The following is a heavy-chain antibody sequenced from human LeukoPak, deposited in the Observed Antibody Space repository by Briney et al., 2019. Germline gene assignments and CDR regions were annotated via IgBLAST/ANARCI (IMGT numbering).Heavy chain of an antibody. CDR1: GGTFSSYA. CDR3: ASRRTSSSYYFDY. D-gene: IGHD2-2*01. Sequence: SVKVSCKASGGTFSSYAISWVRQAPGQGLEWVGGIIAIFGTANYAQKFQGRVTITADESTSTAYMELSSLRSEDTAVYYCASRRTSSSYYFDYWGQGTLVTVSS. J-gene: IGHJ4*02. V-gene: IGHV1-69*01. CDR2: IIAIFGTA.